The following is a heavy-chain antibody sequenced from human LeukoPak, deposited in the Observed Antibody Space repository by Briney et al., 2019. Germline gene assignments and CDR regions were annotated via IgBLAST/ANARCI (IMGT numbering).Heavy chain of an antibody. V-gene: IGHV4-34*12. CDR2: IFYGGGT. J-gene: IGHJ3*02. Sequence: SETLSLTCAVYGGSFSGYYWSWIRQPPGKGLEWIGNIFYGGGTYYSPSLTSRVTISLDTSRNQFSLKLNSVTAADTAVYYCAKSNGYGLVDIWGQGTMVTVSS. D-gene: IGHD3-10*01. CDR1: GGSFSGYY. CDR3: AKSNGYGLVDI.